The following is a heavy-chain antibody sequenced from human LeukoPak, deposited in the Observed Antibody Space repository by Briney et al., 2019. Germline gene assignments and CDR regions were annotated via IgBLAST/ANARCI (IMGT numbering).Heavy chain of an antibody. CDR1: GGSISSYY. CDR3: ARLAAGKIRYYYYYMDV. J-gene: IGHJ6*03. V-gene: IGHV4-34*01. CDR2: INHSGST. D-gene: IGHD6-13*01. Sequence: SETLSLTCTVSGGSISSYYWSWIRQPPGKGLEWIGEINHSGSTNYNPSLKSRVTISVDTSKNQFSLKLSSVTAADTAVYYCARLAAGKIRYYYYYMDVWGKGTTVTVSS.